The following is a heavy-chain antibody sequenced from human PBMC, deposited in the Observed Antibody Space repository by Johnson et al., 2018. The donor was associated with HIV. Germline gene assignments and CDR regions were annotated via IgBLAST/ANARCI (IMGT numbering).Heavy chain of an antibody. J-gene: IGHJ3*01. D-gene: IGHD5-24*01. CDR3: AKDWDRWLQPPGDAFDF. CDR1: GFTFSSYS. CDR2: ISPDESNN. Sequence: QVQLMESGGGLVKPGGSLRLSCAASGFTFSSYSMHWVRQAPGKGLEWVSVISPDESNNYFADSVEGRVAISRDTSKNTLYLQMNSLSPEDTAVYYCAKDWDRWLQPPGDAFDFWGQGTMVTVSS. V-gene: IGHV3-30*09.